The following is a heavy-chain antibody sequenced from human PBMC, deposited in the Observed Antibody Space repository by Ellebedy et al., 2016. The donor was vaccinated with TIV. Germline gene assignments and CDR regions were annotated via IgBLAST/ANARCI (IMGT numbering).Heavy chain of an antibody. V-gene: IGHV3-30-3*01. D-gene: IGHD6-19*01. CDR2: ISYDGSNK. CDR1: GFTFSSYA. J-gene: IGHJ4*02. CDR3: ARTKQWRPRNSGWFDY. Sequence: GESLKISCAASGFTFSSYAMHWVRQAPGKGLEWVAVISYDGSNKYYADSVKGRFTISRDNSKNTLYLQMNSLRAEDTAVYYCARTKQWRPRNSGWFDYWGQGTLVTVSS.